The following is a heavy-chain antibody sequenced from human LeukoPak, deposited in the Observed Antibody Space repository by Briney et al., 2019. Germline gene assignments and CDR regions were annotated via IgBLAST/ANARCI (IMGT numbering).Heavy chain of an antibody. CDR2: IWYDGSNK. Sequence: GGSLRLSCAASGFTFSSYGMHWVRQAPGKGLEWVAVIWYDGSNKYYADSVKGRFTISRDNSKNTLYLQMNSLRAEDTAVYYCARASPHYYDSSGYYSHWGQGTLVTVSS. CDR1: GFTFSSYG. V-gene: IGHV3-33*01. D-gene: IGHD3-22*01. CDR3: ARASPHYYDSSGYYSH. J-gene: IGHJ4*02.